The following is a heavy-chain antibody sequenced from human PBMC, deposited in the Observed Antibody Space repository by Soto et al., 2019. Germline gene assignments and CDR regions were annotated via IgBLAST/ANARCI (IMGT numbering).Heavy chain of an antibody. CDR2: IYWNDNK. Sequence: QITLKESGPTLVKPTQTLTLTCTFSGVSLSTHGVGVGWIRQPPGKALEWLGLIYWNDNKRYSPSLKSRLTITKDPSKNQVVLTMTNMDPVDTATYYCPHVRSGIDAFDIWGQGTMVTVS. V-gene: IGHV2-5*01. CDR3: PHVRSGIDAFDI. J-gene: IGHJ3*02. CDR1: GVSLSTHGVG.